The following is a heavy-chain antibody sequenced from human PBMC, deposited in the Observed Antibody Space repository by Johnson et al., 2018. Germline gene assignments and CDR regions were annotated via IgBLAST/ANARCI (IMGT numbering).Heavy chain of an antibody. CDR3: ARDSGYGFDI. V-gene: IGHV3-11*04. CDR2: ISDSSSRI. J-gene: IGHJ3*02. CDR1: RFTFSDYY. Sequence: VQLLESGGGLVKPGGSLRLSCEASRFTFSDYYMSWIRQAPGKGLEWLSYISDSSSRISYADSVKGRFTISRDNAKNSVYLQMNSLRAEDTAVYYCARDSGYGFDIWGQGTMVTVSS. D-gene: IGHD7-27*01.